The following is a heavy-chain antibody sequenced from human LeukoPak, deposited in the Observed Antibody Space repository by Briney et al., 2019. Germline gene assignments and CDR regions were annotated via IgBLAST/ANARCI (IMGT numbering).Heavy chain of an antibody. CDR1: GFTFSSAW. CDR3: TTDFAEGYYYYYYYGMDV. CDR2: IKSKTDGGTT. J-gene: IGHJ6*02. D-gene: IGHD1-26*01. V-gene: IGHV3-15*01. Sequence: GGSLRLSCAASGFTFSSAWMSWVRQAPGKGLEWVGRIKSKTDGGTTDYAAPVKGRFTISRDDSKNTLYLQMNSLKTEDTAVYYCTTDFAEGYYYYYYYGMDVWGQGTTVTVSS.